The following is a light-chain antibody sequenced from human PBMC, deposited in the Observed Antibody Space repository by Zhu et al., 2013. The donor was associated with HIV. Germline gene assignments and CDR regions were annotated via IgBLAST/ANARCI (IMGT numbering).Light chain of an antibody. Sequence: QSALTQPASVSGSPGQSITISCTGTSSDVGSYNLVSWYQQYPGKAPKLMIYEGSKRPSGVSNRFSGSKSGNTASLTISGLQAEDEADYYCCSYAGSSTGVFGGGTKLTVL. CDR2: EGS. J-gene: IGLJ3*02. V-gene: IGLV2-23*01. CDR3: CSYAGSSTGV. CDR1: SSDVGSYNL.